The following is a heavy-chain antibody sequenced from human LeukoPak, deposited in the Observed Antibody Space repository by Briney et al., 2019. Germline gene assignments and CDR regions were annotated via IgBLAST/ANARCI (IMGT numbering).Heavy chain of an antibody. CDR2: IYYSGST. Sequence: SETLSLTCTVSGGSISSYYWSWIRQPPGKGLEWIGYIYYSGSTNYNPSPKSRVTISVDTSKNQFSLKLSSVTAADTAVYYCARETLHWFDPWGQGTLVTVSS. CDR3: ARETLHWFDP. J-gene: IGHJ5*02. V-gene: IGHV4-59*12. CDR1: GGSISSYY.